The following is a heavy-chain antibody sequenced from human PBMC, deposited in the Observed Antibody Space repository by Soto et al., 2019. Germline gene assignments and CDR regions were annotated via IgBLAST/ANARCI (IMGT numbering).Heavy chain of an antibody. J-gene: IGHJ4*02. CDR3: AKGRGDYGGGFDY. CDR1: GLTFSSYA. Sequence: GGSLRLSCAASGLTFSSYAMSWVRQAPGKGLEWVSAISGSGGSTYYADSVKGRFTISRDNSKNTLYLQMNSLRVEDTAVYYCAKGRGDYGGGFDYWGQGTLVTVSS. V-gene: IGHV3-23*01. D-gene: IGHD4-17*01. CDR2: ISGSGGST.